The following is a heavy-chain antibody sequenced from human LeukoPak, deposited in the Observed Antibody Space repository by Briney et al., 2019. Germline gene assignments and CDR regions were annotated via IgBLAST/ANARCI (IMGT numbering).Heavy chain of an antibody. CDR1: GGSISSYY. CDR3: ARAAYDFWSGSLHDAFDI. CDR2: IYYSGST. V-gene: IGHV4-59*01. D-gene: IGHD3-3*01. J-gene: IGHJ3*02. Sequence: SETLSLTCTVSGGSISSYYWSWIRQPPGKGLEWIGYIYYSGSTNYNPSLKSRVTISVYTSKNQFSLKLSSVTAADTAVYYCARAAYDFWSGSLHDAFDIWGQGTMVTVSS.